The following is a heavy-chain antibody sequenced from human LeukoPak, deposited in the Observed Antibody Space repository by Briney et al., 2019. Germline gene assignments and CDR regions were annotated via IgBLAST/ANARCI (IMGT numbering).Heavy chain of an antibody. V-gene: IGHV4-34*01. CDR2: INHGGSP. CDR1: GGSFSNYY. CDR3: ARGTAMVLRNNYYFDS. J-gene: IGHJ4*02. D-gene: IGHD5-18*01. Sequence: PSETLSLTYAVYGGSFSNYYWTWIRQPPGKGLEWIGEINHGGSPNYSPSLKSRVTISVDTSKSQFSLKLSSVTAADTAVYYCARGTAMVLRNNYYFDSWGQGTLVTVSS.